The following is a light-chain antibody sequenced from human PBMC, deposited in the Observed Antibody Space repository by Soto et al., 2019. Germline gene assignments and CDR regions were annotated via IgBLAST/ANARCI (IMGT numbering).Light chain of an antibody. V-gene: IGLV2-14*01. Sequence: QSALTQPASVSGSPGQSITISCTGTSSDVGTYNYVSWYQQHPGKAPKLMIYEVSNRPSGVSDRFSGSKSGNTASLTISGLQAEDEADYYCTSYTTNSTWVFGAGTKLTVL. CDR2: EVS. CDR3: TSYTTNSTWV. CDR1: SSDVGTYNY. J-gene: IGLJ3*02.